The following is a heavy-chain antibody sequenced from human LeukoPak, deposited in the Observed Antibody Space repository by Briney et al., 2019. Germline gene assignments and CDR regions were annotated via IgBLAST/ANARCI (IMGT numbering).Heavy chain of an antibody. CDR2: ISGNSANT. D-gene: IGHD3-10*01. CDR1: GFTFSNYA. V-gene: IGHV3-23*01. CDR3: ANGVRLWFAFYFDY. Sequence: PGGSLRLSCAASGFTFSNYAMTWVRQAPGKGLEWVSSISGNSANTYYADSVKGRFTVSRDNSKNILYLQMNSLRVEDTAVYFYANGVRLWFAFYFDYWGQGTLATVSS. J-gene: IGHJ4*02.